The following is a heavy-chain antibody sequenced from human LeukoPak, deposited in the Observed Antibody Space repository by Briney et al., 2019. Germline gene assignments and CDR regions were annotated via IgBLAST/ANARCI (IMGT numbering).Heavy chain of an antibody. CDR2: IRSKAYGGTT. V-gene: IGHV3-49*03. Sequence: GGSLRLSCTASGFTFGDYAMSWFRQAPGKGLEWVGFIRSKAYGGTTEYAASVKGRFTISRDDSKSIAYLQMNSLKTEDTAVYYCSRVLRSLTWYYGMDVWGQGTTVTVSS. J-gene: IGHJ6*02. CDR1: GFTFGDYA. D-gene: IGHD3-3*01. CDR3: SRVLRSLTWYYGMDV.